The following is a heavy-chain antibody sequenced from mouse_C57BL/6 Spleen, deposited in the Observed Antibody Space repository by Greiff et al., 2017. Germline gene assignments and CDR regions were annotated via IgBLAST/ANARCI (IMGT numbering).Heavy chain of an antibody. CDR3: ARNYGSSYVEAWFAY. J-gene: IGHJ3*01. Sequence: EVKLMESGPGLVKPSPSLSLTCSVTGYSITSGYYWNWIRQFPGNKLEWMGYISYDGSNNYNPSLKNRISITRDTSKNQFFLKLNSVTTEDTATYYGARNYGSSYVEAWFAYWGQGTLVTVSA. CDR1: GYSITSGYY. D-gene: IGHD1-1*01. V-gene: IGHV3-6*01. CDR2: ISYDGSN.